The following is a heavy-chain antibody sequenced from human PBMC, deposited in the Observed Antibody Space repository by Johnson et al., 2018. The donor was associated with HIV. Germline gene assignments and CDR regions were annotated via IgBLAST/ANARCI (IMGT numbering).Heavy chain of an antibody. D-gene: IGHD4-23*01. V-gene: IGHV3-64*01. CDR2: ISSNGGKT. J-gene: IGHJ3*01. CDR3: AKSPGKDNGGISGGFDL. CDR1: GLTFSSYG. Sequence: VQLVESGGGVVQPGRSLRVSCAASGLTFSSYGIHWVRQAPGKGLEYVAAISSNGGKTYYANSVKDRFTLSRDNSKGTLYLQMDGLRPEDTAMYYCAKSPGKDNGGISGGFDLWGQGTRVTVS.